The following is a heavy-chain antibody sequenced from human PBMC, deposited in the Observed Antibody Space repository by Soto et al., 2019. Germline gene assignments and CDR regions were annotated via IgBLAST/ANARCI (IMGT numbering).Heavy chain of an antibody. CDR1: GYSFSQYY. CDR3: GRKSGGATATLDYYYFYMDV. CDR2: INPNSGAT. V-gene: IGHV1-2*02. D-gene: IGHD5-12*01. J-gene: IGHJ6*03. Sequence: QVQLVQSGAEVEKPGASVTVSCKASGYSFSQYYLHWVRQAPGQGPEWMGWINPNSGATKYAQKFQGRVTMTRDTSVRTAFMGLKWLQSYETAVYYWGRKSGGATATLDYYYFYMDVWGRGTTVTVSS.